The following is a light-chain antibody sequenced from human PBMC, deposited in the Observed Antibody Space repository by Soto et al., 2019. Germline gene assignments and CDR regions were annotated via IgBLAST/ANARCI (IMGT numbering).Light chain of an antibody. J-gene: IGKJ1*01. V-gene: IGKV1-6*02. Sequence: AIEITQSPSSLSASVGDRVTITCRASQGIRSDLDWYQQKPGKAPKLLIYGASNLQSGVPSRLRGSGSGAVFTLTISSLKPEDFATYYCLQDFNYPWSFGQGTKVDIK. CDR3: LQDFNYPWS. CDR1: QGIRSD. CDR2: GAS.